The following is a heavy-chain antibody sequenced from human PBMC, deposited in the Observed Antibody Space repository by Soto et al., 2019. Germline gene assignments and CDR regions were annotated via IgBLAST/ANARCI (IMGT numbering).Heavy chain of an antibody. V-gene: IGHV3-33*01. CDR2: IWYDGSNK. D-gene: IGHD3-10*01. CDR3: ARDEYYYGSGTRSGMDV. CDR1: GFTFSSYG. Sequence: GGSLRLSCAASGFTFSSYGMHWVRQAPGKGLEWVAVIWYDGSNKYYADSVKGRFTISRDNSKNTLYLQMYSLRAEDTAVYYCARDEYYYGSGTRSGMDVWGKGTTVTVSS. J-gene: IGHJ6*04.